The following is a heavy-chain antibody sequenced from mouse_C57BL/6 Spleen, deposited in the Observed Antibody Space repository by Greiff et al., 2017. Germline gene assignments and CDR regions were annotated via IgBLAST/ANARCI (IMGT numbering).Heavy chain of an antibody. CDR2: IHPNRGST. D-gene: IGHD1-1*01. CDR3: ARDYYGSSYWYFDV. Sequence: QVQLQQPGAELVKPGASVKLSCKASGYTFTSYWMHWVKQRPGQGLEWIGMIHPNRGSTNYNEKFKSKATLTVDKSSSAAYMQLSSLTSEDSAVYYCARDYYGSSYWYFDVWGTGTTVTVSS. V-gene: IGHV1-64*01. CDR1: GYTFTSYW. J-gene: IGHJ1*03.